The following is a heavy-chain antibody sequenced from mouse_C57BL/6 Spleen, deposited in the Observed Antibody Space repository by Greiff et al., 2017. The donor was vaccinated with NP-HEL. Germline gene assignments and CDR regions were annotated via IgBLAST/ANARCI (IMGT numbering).Heavy chain of an antibody. CDR3: ARSYYDFLFAY. CDR1: GYTFTSYW. D-gene: IGHD2-4*01. V-gene: IGHV1-72*01. J-gene: IGHJ3*01. CDR2: IDPSSGGT. Sequence: QVQLQQPGAELVKPGASVKLSCKASGYTFTSYWMHWVKQRPGRGLEWIGRIDPSSGGTKYNEKFKSKATLTVDKPSSTAYMQLSSLTSEDSAVYYCARSYYDFLFAYWGQGTLVTVSA.